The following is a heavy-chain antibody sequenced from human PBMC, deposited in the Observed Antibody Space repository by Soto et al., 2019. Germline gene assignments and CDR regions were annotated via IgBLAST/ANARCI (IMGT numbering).Heavy chain of an antibody. J-gene: IGHJ6*02. CDR1: GFTFTSSA. Sequence: GASVKVSCKAPGFTFTSSAVQWVRQARGQRLEWIGWIVVGSGNTNYAQRFQERVTITRDMSTSTAYMELSSLRSEDTAVYYCAAGFYYYYGMDVWGQGTTVTVSS. CDR2: IVVGSGNT. CDR3: AAGFYYYYGMDV. V-gene: IGHV1-58*01.